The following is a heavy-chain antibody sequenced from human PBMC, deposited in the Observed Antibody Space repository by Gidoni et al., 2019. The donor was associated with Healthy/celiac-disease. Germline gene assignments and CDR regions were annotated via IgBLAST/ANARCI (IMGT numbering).Heavy chain of an antibody. V-gene: IGHV3-21*01. CDR1: GFTFSSYS. J-gene: IGHJ6*02. D-gene: IGHD5-18*01. CDR2: ISSSSSYI. Sequence: EVQLVESGGGLVKPGGSLRLSCAASGFTFSSYSMNWVRQAPGKGLEWVSSISSSSSYIYYEDSVKGRFTISRDNAKNSLYLQMNSLRAEDTAVYYCARGSYGPPYGMDVWGQGTTVTVSS. CDR3: ARGSYGPPYGMDV.